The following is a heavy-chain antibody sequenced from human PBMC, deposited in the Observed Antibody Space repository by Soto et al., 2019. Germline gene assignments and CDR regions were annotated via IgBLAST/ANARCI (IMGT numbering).Heavy chain of an antibody. D-gene: IGHD1-26*01. CDR2: ISYDGGNE. V-gene: IGHV3-30*18. CDR3: AKDRYSGTYPTDFDY. Sequence: QVQLVQSGGGVVQPGRSLRLSCAGSGFTFSSYGIHWVRQAPGKGLEWVALISYDGGNEKYTASVKDRFTISRDDSHNVAYLQMSSLRTEDTAMYYCAKDRYSGTYPTDFDYWGQGSLVTVSS. J-gene: IGHJ4*02. CDR1: GFTFSSYG.